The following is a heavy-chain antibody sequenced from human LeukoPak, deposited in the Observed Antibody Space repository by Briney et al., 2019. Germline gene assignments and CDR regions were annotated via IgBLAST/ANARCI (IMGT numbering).Heavy chain of an antibody. Sequence: GSSVKVSCKASGGTFSSYTISWVRQATGQGLEWMGRIIPILGIANYAQKFQGRVTITADKSTSTAYMELSSLRSEDTAVYYCARGAPGDYDFWSGYLFDYWGQGTLVTVSS. V-gene: IGHV1-69*02. D-gene: IGHD3-3*01. CDR2: IIPILGIA. J-gene: IGHJ4*02. CDR3: ARGAPGDYDFWSGYLFDY. CDR1: GGTFSSYT.